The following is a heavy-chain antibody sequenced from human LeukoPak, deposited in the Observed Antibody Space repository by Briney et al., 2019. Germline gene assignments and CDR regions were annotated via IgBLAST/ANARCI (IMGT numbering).Heavy chain of an antibody. CDR3: ARRGYGDYADY. CDR1: GGSITSYS. V-gene: IGHV4-59*01. D-gene: IGHD4-17*01. Sequence: ETPSLTCTVSGGSITSYSWSWIRQPPGKGREWIGYIYYTGRRNHYPSPESRVTISVDTSKNQFPLKLSSVTAADTAVYYCARRGYGDYADYWGEGSLASVSS. CDR2: IYYTGRR. J-gene: IGHJ4*02.